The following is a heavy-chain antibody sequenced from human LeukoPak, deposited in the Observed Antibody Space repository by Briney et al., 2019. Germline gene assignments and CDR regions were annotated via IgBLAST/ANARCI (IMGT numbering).Heavy chain of an antibody. Sequence: SQTLSLTCALSGDSFSSNSAAWNWIRQSPSRGLEWLVRTYYRSKWYNDYAISVKSRITINPDASKNQFSLQLNSVTPEDTAVYYCARCRAAVAGCDYWGQGTLVTVSS. CDR1: GDSFSSNSAA. J-gene: IGHJ4*02. CDR2: TYYRSKWYN. V-gene: IGHV6-1*01. CDR3: ARCRAAVAGCDY. D-gene: IGHD6-19*01.